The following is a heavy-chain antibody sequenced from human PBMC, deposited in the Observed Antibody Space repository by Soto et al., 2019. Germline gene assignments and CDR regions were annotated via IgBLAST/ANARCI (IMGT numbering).Heavy chain of an antibody. CDR1: GYTFTSYA. J-gene: IGHJ4*02. V-gene: IGHV1-3*01. CDR3: ARVARGITGTTEPMDY. Sequence: GASVKVSCKASGYTFTSYAMHWVRQAPGQRLEWMGWINAGNGNTKYSQKFQGRVTITRDTSASTAYMELSSLRSEDTAVYYCARVARGITGTTEPMDYWGQGTLVTVSS. D-gene: IGHD1-7*01. CDR2: INAGNGNT.